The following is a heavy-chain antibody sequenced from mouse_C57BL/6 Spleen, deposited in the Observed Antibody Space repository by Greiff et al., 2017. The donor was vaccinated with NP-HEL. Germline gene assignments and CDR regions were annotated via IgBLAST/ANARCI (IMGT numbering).Heavy chain of an antibody. Sequence: EVKLVESGGGLVKPGGSLKLSCAASGFTFSDYGMHWVRQAPEKGLEWVAYISSGSSTIYYADTVKGRFTISRDNAKNTLFLQMTSLRSEDTAMYYCARRYDSYYADYWGQGTSVTVSS. CDR3: ARRYDSYYADY. J-gene: IGHJ4*01. CDR1: GFTFSDYG. V-gene: IGHV5-17*01. CDR2: ISSGSSTI. D-gene: IGHD2-3*01.